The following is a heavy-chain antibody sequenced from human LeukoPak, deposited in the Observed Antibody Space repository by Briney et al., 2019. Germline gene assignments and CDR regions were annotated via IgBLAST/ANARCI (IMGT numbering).Heavy chain of an antibody. D-gene: IGHD1-20*01. J-gene: IGHJ6*03. CDR3: ARKVVGGYNWKIRDRYMDV. CDR2: INHSGST. CDR1: GGSFSGYY. V-gene: IGHV4-34*01. Sequence: SETLSLTCAVYGGSFSGYYWSWIRQPPGKGLEWIGEINHSGSTNYNPSLKSRVTISVDTSKNQFSLKLSSVTAADTAVCYCARKVVGGYNWKIRDRYMDVWGKGTTVTVSS.